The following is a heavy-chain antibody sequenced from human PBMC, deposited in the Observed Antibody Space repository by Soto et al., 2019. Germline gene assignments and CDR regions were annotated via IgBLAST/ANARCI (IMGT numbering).Heavy chain of an antibody. Sequence: EVQLVESGGGLVKPGGSLRLSCAASGFTFSSYSMNWVRQAPGKGVEWVSSIGSSSSYIYYADSVKGRFTISRDNAKNSLYLQMNSLRAEDTAVYYCARDEDSSSNYYYYYMDVWGKGTTVTVSS. CDR1: GFTFSSYS. J-gene: IGHJ6*03. V-gene: IGHV3-21*01. CDR3: ARDEDSSSNYYYYYMDV. CDR2: IGSSSSYI. D-gene: IGHD6-13*01.